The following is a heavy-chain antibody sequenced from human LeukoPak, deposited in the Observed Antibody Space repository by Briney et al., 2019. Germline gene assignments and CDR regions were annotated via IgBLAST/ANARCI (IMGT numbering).Heavy chain of an antibody. J-gene: IGHJ3*01. V-gene: IGHV3-30-3*01. CDR1: GFTFSNYA. Sequence: PGGSLILSCAASGFTFSNYAVHWVRQAPGKGLEWVALISDDGSNKYYTNSVKGRFTISRDNSKNTLYLQMNSLRAEDTAVYYCATRTSGAFDFWGQGTMVIVS. CDR2: ISDDGSNK. CDR3: ATRTSGAFDF.